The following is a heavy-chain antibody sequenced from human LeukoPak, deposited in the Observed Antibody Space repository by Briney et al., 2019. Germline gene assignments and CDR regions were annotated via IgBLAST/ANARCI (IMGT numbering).Heavy chain of an antibody. Sequence: SQTLSLTCAVSGGSMSSGGYYWSWNRQHPGKGLEWIGYIRYSGSTYYNPSLKSRATISVDTSKNQFSLKLSSVTAADTAVYYCARASRRGNYYDSSGLFFDYWGQGTLVTVSS. J-gene: IGHJ4*02. V-gene: IGHV4-31*11. CDR3: ARASRRGNYYDSSGLFFDY. CDR1: GGSMSSGGYY. CDR2: IRYSGST. D-gene: IGHD3-22*01.